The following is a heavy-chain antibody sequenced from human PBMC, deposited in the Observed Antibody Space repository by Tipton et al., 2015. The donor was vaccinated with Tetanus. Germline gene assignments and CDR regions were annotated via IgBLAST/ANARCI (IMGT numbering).Heavy chain of an antibody. CDR2: MNPNSGNT. D-gene: IGHD3-22*01. CDR3: ARRVYDSEGTRIDY. V-gene: IGHV1-8*01. J-gene: IGHJ4*02. CDR1: GYTFTSYD. Sequence: QSGPEVKKPGASVKVSCKASGYTFTSYDINWVRQATGQGLEWMGWMNPNSGNTGYAQKFQGRVTMTRNTSISTAYMELSSLRSEDTAVYCCARRVYDSEGTRIDYWGQGTLVTVSS.